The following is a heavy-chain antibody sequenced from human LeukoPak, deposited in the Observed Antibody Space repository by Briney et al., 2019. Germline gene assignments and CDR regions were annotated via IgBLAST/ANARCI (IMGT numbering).Heavy chain of an antibody. V-gene: IGHV4-34*01. CDR1: GGSFSGYY. CDR2: INHSGST. Sequence: PSETLSLTCAVYGGSFSGYYWGWIRQPPGKGLEWIGEINHSGSTNYNPSLKSRVTISVDTSKNQFSLKLSSVTAADTAVYYCARRKGITMVRGENWFDPWGQGTLVTASS. CDR3: ARRKGITMVRGENWFDP. D-gene: IGHD3-10*01. J-gene: IGHJ5*02.